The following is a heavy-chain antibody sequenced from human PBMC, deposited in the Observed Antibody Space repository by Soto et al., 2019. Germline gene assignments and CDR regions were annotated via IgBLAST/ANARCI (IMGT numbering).Heavy chain of an antibody. D-gene: IGHD2-15*01. J-gene: IGHJ4*02. V-gene: IGHV4-34*01. Sequence: QVQLQQWGAGLLKPSETLSLTCAVYGGSLSGSYWSWIRQPPGTGLEWIGEIKDGGSTYYKPSLKSRVTLSVDTPKNQFSLKLNSVTAADTAVYYCASPGYCSDGTCYPDYWGQGTLVTVSS. CDR2: IKDGGST. CDR1: GGSLSGSY. CDR3: ASPGYCSDGTCYPDY.